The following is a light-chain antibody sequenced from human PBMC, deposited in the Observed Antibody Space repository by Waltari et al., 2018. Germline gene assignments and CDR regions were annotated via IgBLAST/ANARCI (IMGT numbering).Light chain of an antibody. J-gene: IGKJ2*01. Sequence: IPLTPSPSFLSASVGERFNINCRASHGILSGLAWYQQKPGNPPQLLIYDTSSLKSGVPSRFSGSGSGTDFTRTIDSLQPEDFVTYYCQQVNTYPLYTFGQGTKL. CDR1: HGILSG. CDR2: DTS. CDR3: QQVNTYPLYT. V-gene: IGKV1-13*02.